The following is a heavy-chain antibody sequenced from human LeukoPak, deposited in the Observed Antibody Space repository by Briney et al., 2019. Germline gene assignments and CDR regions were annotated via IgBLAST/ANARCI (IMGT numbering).Heavy chain of an antibody. Sequence: ASVQLSCQTSGYIFTDHYMHWVRQAPGKGLDGMGRFDPEGGDTLYAEKFQGRVTITADTSTATSYMEVSSLTSEDTAVYYCATDAEYRIAARKLDYWGQGTLVTVSA. V-gene: IGHV1-69-2*01. CDR2: FDPEGGDT. J-gene: IGHJ4*02. CDR3: ATDAEYRIAARKLDY. CDR1: GYIFTDHY. D-gene: IGHD6-6*01.